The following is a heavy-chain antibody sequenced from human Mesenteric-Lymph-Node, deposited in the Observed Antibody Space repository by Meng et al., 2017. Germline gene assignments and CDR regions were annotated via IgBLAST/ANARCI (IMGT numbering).Heavy chain of an antibody. Sequence: SVKVSCKASGGTFSSYTISWVRQAPGQGLEWMGRIIPILGIANYAQKFQGRVTMTTDTSTSTAYMELRSLRSDDTAVYYCAREAGIVGATGGNDYWGQGTLVTVSS. J-gene: IGHJ4*02. CDR3: AREAGIVGATGGNDY. CDR2: IIPILGIA. V-gene: IGHV1-69*04. D-gene: IGHD1-26*01. CDR1: GGTFSSYT.